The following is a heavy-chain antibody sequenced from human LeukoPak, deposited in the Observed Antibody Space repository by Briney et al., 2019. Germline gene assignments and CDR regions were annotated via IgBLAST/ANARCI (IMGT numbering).Heavy chain of an antibody. D-gene: IGHD5-18*01. CDR1: GSSFTSYW. J-gene: IGHJ4*02. CDR2: IYPGDSGT. V-gene: IGHV5-51*01. Sequence: GEPLKISCKGSGSSFTSYWIGWVRQMPGKGLEWMGIIYPGDSGTRYSPSFQGQVTISADKSTNTAYLQWHSLKSSDTAMYYCARLRQLWTLDYWGQGTLVTVSS. CDR3: ARLRQLWTLDY.